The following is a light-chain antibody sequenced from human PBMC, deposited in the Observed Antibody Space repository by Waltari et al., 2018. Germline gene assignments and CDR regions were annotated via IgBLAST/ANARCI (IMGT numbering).Light chain of an antibody. V-gene: IGLV2-14*03. J-gene: IGLJ3*02. CDR2: DVT. CDR3: CSFTSRSTWV. CDR1: SSAVAVYIY. Sequence: QSALAQPASVSGSPGQSITISCTGTSSAVAVYIYVSWYQHHPGKAPKLLIFDVTHRPSGVSNRFSGSKSGNTASLTISGLQAEDESDYYCCSFTSRSTWVFGGGTKLTVL.